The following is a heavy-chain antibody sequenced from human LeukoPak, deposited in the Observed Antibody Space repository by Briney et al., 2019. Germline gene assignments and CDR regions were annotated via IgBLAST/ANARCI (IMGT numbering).Heavy chain of an antibody. Sequence: PGGSLRLSCAASGFTFSSYAMHWVRQAPGKGLEYVSAISSNGGSTYYANPVKGRFTISRDNSKNTLYLQMGSLRAEDMAVYYCASVIAAAGTLNYYMDVWGKGTTVTISS. D-gene: IGHD6-13*01. J-gene: IGHJ6*03. CDR1: GFTFSSYA. CDR3: ASVIAAAGTLNYYMDV. CDR2: ISSNGGST. V-gene: IGHV3-64*01.